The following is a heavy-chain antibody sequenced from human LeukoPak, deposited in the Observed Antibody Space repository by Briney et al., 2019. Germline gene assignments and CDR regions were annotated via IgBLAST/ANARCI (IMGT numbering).Heavy chain of an antibody. V-gene: IGHV3-33*01. J-gene: IGHJ4*02. CDR1: GFSFSTHG. D-gene: IGHD4-17*01. CDR2: IWYDGSHI. CDR3: ATENGDYTFDY. Sequence: GRSLSLSCVASGFSFSTHGMHWVRQAPGRGLDWVAVIWYDGSHINYVDSVRGGFTISRDNSKNTLYLQMNSLRAEDTALYYCATENGDYTFDYWGQGTLVTVSS.